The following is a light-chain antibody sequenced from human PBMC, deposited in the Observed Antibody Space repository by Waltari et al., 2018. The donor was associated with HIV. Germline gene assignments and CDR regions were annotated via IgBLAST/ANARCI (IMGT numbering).Light chain of an antibody. Sequence: QSALTQPPSASGSPGQSVSIPCTGASRDVGAFKYVSWYQQHPGKAPKLLIYDVTKRPSGVPDRFSGSKSGNTASLTVSGLQAEDEAHYYCSSYAGSSMSYAFGTGTKVTVL. CDR1: SRDVGAFKY. V-gene: IGLV2-8*01. CDR3: SSYAGSSMSYA. CDR2: DVT. J-gene: IGLJ1*01.